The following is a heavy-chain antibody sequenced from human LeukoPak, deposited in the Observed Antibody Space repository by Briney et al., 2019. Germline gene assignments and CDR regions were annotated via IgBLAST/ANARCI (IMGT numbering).Heavy chain of an antibody. V-gene: IGHV4-39*01. D-gene: IGHD3-10*01. CDR2: IYYSGST. J-gene: IGHJ4*02. CDR1: GGSISSSSYY. CDR3: ARSPIRITMVRFADFDY. Sequence: SETLSLTCTVSGGSISSSSYYWSWIRQPPGKGLEWIGSIYYSGSTYYNPSLKSRVTISVDTSKNQFSLKLSSVTAADTAVYYCARSPIRITMVRFADFDYWGQGTLVTVSS.